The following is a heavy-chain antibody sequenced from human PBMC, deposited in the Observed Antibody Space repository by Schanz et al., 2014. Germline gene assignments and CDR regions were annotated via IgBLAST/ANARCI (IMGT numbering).Heavy chain of an antibody. CDR2: INGNGGIT. D-gene: IGHD1-1*01. CDR3: VKDPDKYNWNDVEGMDV. CDR1: GFTFSSYG. J-gene: IGHJ6*01. Sequence: EVQLLESGGGLALPGGSLRLSCAASGFTFSSYGMHWVRQAPGKGLEWVSAINGNGGITYYADPVKGRFTISRDNSKNTLYLQMKSLRVEDTAVYYCVKDPDKYNWNDVEGMDVGGPGTTVTVAP. V-gene: IGHV3-23*01.